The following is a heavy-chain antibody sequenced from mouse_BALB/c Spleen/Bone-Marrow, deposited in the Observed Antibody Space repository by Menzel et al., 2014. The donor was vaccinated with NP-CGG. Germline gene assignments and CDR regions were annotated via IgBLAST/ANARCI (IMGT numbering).Heavy chain of an antibody. V-gene: IGHV5-6*01. CDR2: ISTGAGYI. Sequence: EAQLEEFRGDLVRPGGSLKLSCTASGFTFNSYGMSWIRPTPDKRLEWVATISTGAGYIYYPDSVKGRFTISRDNAKNTLYLEMNSLKSEDTDMYCCARHRQGNAVSYYAMDYCSQGASVTISS. J-gene: IGHJ4*01. CDR3: ARHRQGNAVSYYAMDY. D-gene: IGHD2-1*01. CDR1: GFTFNSYG.